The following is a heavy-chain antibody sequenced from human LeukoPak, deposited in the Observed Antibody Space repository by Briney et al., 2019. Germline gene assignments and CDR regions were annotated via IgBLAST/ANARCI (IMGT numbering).Heavy chain of an antibody. CDR3: ARDPYGSGSYFDP. V-gene: IGHV4-39*07. Sequence: SETLSLTCTVSGGSISSSSYYWGWIRQPPGKGLEWIGSIYYSGSTYYNPSLKSRVTISVDTSKNQFSLKLSSVTAADTAVYYCARDPYGSGSYFDPWGQGTLVTVSS. CDR1: GGSISSSSYY. D-gene: IGHD3-10*01. J-gene: IGHJ5*02. CDR2: IYYSGST.